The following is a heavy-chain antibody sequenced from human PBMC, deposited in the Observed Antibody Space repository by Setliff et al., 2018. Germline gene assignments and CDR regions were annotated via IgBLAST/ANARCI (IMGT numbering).Heavy chain of an antibody. V-gene: IGHV1-18*01. CDR1: GGTFRNYG. CDR3: ARGGYSYGYDHGFDI. CDR2: ISAYNGNT. D-gene: IGHD5-18*01. Sequence: ASVKVSCKATGGTFRNYGISWVRQAPGQGLEWMGWISAYNGNTKYAQKLQGRVTMATDISTSTAYMELRSLRSDDTAVYYCARGGYSYGYDHGFDIWGQGTMVTVSS. J-gene: IGHJ3*02.